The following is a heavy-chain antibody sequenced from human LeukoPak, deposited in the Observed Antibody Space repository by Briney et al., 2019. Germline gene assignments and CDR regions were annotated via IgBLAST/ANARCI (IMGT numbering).Heavy chain of an antibody. CDR3: ARVVSGEWKRSWFDP. CDR1: GFTFSSYW. Sequence: PGGSLRLSCVASGFTFSSYWMHWVRQAPGKGLVWVSRINSDGSSTSYADSVKGRFTISRDNAKNTLYLQMNSLRAEDTAVYYCARVVSGEWKRSWFDPWGQGTLVTVSS. V-gene: IGHV3-74*01. CDR2: INSDGSST. D-gene: IGHD5/OR15-5a*01. J-gene: IGHJ5*02.